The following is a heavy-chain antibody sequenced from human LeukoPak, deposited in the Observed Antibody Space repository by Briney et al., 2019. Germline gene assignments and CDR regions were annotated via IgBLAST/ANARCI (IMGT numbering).Heavy chain of an antibody. J-gene: IGHJ6*02. V-gene: IGHV3-30-3*01. D-gene: IGHD3-10*01. Sequence: GGSLRLSCAASGFTFSSYAMHWVRQAPGKGLEWVAVISYDGSNKYYADSVKGRFTISRDNSKNTLYLQMNSLRAEDTALYYCAKDMDYGSGTIEVMDVWGQGTTVTVSS. CDR2: ISYDGSNK. CDR3: AKDMDYGSGTIEVMDV. CDR1: GFTFSSYA.